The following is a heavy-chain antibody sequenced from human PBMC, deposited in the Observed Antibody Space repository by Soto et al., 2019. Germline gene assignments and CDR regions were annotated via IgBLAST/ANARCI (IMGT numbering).Heavy chain of an antibody. CDR1: VFSCSDYY. J-gene: IGHJ5*01. D-gene: IGHD1-7*01. Sequence: SLRLSCSASVFSCSDYYMSWSRQAPGKGLEWVSYISGNSLYTNYGDSVKGRFTISRDNGKNSLYLQMNSLRAEDTAVYYCAKGEGYKWNCEFDPWGQGTLVTVSS. V-gene: IGHV3-11*06. CDR2: ISGNSLYT. CDR3: AKGEGYKWNCEFDP.